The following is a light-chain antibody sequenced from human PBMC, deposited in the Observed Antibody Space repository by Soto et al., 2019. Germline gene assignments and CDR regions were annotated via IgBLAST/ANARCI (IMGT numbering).Light chain of an antibody. J-gene: IGKJ1*01. CDR1: QSVDSF. CDR3: QQSYSIPWT. CDR2: DTS. V-gene: IGKV3-11*01. Sequence: EIVLTQSPASLSLSPGERATLSCRASQSVDSFLAWYQQKPGRTPRLLIYDTSNRATGIPARFSGSGSGTDFTLTISRLEPEDFAVYYCQQSYSIPWTFGQGTKVEIK.